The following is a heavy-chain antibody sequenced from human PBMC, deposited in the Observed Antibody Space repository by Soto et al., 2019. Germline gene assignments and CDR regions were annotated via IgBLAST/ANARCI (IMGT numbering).Heavy chain of an antibody. Sequence: QVQLVESGGGLVQPGGSLRLSCAASGFTFSDYSMSWIRQAPGKGLEWVSYTSGSSSYTKYADSVKGRFTISRDNAKNSLYLQMNSLRAEDTAVYYCARDDSSGYCDYWGQGTLVIVSS. V-gene: IGHV3-11*06. CDR2: TSGSSSYT. J-gene: IGHJ4*02. CDR1: GFTFSDYS. D-gene: IGHD3-22*01. CDR3: ARDDSSGYCDY.